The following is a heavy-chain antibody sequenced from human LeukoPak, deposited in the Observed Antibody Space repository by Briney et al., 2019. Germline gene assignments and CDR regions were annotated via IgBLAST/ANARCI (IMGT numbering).Heavy chain of an antibody. J-gene: IGHJ4*02. D-gene: IGHD1-1*01. CDR2: INTNSGTP. CDR3: ATRNWNDTYYFDY. CDR1: GYTFTSYA. V-gene: IGHV7-4-1*02. Sequence: ASVKVSCKASGYTFTSYAMNWVRQAPGQGLEWMGWINTNSGTPTYAQGFPGRFVFSLDTSVSTAYLQISSLKAEDTAVYYCATRNWNDTYYFDYWGQGTLVTVSS.